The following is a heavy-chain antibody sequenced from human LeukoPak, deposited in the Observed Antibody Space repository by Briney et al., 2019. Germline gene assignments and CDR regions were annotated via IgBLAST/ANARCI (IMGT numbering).Heavy chain of an antibody. CDR3: ARFAPDLTPDNSGYTLDY. Sequence: ETLYLTCTVSGGSISSHYWSWIRQPPGKGLEWIGYISYSGSTNYNPSLKSRVTRSVDTSKNQFSLKLSSVTAADTAVYYCARFAPDLTPDNSGYTLDYWGQGTLATVSS. CDR2: ISYSGST. V-gene: IGHV4-59*11. D-gene: IGHD3-22*01. CDR1: GGSISSHY. J-gene: IGHJ4*02.